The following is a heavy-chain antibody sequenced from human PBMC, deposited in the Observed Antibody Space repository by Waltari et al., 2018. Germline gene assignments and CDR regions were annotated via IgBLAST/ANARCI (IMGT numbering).Heavy chain of an antibody. CDR1: GFTFSSYW. V-gene: IGHV3-7*03. CDR2: IKQDGSEK. D-gene: IGHD4-17*01. CDR3: ARIYYGDYVVY. J-gene: IGHJ4*02. Sequence: EVQLVESGGGLVQPGGSLRLSCAASGFTFSSYWMSWVRQAPGKGVEGVANIKQDGSEKYYVDSVKGRFTISRDNAKNSLYLQMNSLRAEDTAVYYCARIYYGDYVVYWGQGTLVTVSS.